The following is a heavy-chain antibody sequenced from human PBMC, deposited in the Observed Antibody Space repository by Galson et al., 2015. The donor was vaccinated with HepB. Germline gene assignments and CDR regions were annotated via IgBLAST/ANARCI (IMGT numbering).Heavy chain of an antibody. Sequence: SVKVSCKASGGTFSSYAISWVRQAPGQGLEWMGRIIPILGIANYAQKFQGRVTITADKSTSTAYMELSSLRSEDTAVYYCARAYPPEKAKSVADLKRSLRHGMDVWGQGTTVTVSS. J-gene: IGHJ6*02. CDR1: GGTFSSYA. CDR2: IIPILGIA. D-gene: IGHD6-19*01. V-gene: IGHV1-69*04. CDR3: ARAYPPEKAKSVADLKRSLRHGMDV.